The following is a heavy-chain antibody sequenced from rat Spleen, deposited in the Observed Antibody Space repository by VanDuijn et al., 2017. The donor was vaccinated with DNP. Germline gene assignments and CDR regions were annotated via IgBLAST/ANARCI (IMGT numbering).Heavy chain of an antibody. CDR3: ARRGYYGSYWYFDF. CDR2: ITYDGGNT. V-gene: IGHV5-25*01. Sequence: EVQLVESGGGLVQPGRSLKLSCAASGFTFSNYYMAWVRRAPTKGLEWVAYITYDGGNTYYRDSVKGRFTISRDNAKSTLYLQMNSLRSEDMATYYCARRGYYGSYWYFDFWGPGTMVTVSS. D-gene: IGHD1-6*01. CDR1: GFTFSNYY. J-gene: IGHJ1*01.